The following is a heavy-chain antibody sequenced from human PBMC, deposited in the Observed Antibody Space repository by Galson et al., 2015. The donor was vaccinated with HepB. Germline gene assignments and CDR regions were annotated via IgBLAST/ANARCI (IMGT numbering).Heavy chain of an antibody. CDR2: INPNSGGT. J-gene: IGHJ6*02. D-gene: IGHD2-2*01. CDR1: GYTFTGYY. V-gene: IGHV1-2*02. Sequence: SVKVSCKASGYTFTGYYMHWVRQAPGQGLEWMGWINPNSGGTNYAQKFQGRVTMTRDTSISTAYMELSRLRSDDTAVYYCARAAPYCSSTSCYYYYYGMDVWGQGTTVTVSS. CDR3: ARAAPYCSSTSCYYYYYGMDV.